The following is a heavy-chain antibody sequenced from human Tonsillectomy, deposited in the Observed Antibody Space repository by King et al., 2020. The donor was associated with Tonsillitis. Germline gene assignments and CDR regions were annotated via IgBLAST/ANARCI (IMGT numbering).Heavy chain of an antibody. CDR1: GFTFDDYA. CDR3: TKGGFSSMASSAYYLDF. CDR2: ISWDSSRV. V-gene: IGHV3-9*01. Sequence: QLVESGGGLVQPGRSLRLSCAASGFTFDDYAMHWVRQAPGKCLEWVSGISWDSSRVAYADSVKGRFTISRDNAKNFLYLQMNSLRAEDTALYYCTKGGFSSMASSAYYLDFWGQGTLVTVSS. J-gene: IGHJ4*02. D-gene: IGHD3-3*01.